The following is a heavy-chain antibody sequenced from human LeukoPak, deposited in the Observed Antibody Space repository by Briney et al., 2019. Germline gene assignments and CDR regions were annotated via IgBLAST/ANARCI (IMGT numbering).Heavy chain of an antibody. D-gene: IGHD2-2*01. CDR1: GFTFSSYW. CDR3: ARERDCSSTSCYAPYGSGSLNY. CDR2: INSDGRST. V-gene: IGHV3-74*01. Sequence: PGGSLRLSCAASGFTFSSYWMHWVRQGPGKGLVWVSRINSDGRSTSYADSVKGRFTISRDNAKNTLYLQMNSLRAEDTAVYYCARERDCSSTSCYAPYGSGSLNYWGQGTLVTVSS. J-gene: IGHJ4*02.